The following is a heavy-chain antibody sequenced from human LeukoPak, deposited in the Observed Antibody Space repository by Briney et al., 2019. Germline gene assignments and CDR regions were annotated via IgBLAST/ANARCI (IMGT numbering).Heavy chain of an antibody. D-gene: IGHD1-26*01. CDR3: AREYPKGGSYRFDP. V-gene: IGHV4-34*01. J-gene: IGHJ5*02. CDR2: INHSGST. CDR1: GGSFSGYY. Sequence: SETLSLTCAVYGGSFSGYYWSWLRQTPGKGLEWIGEINHSGSTNYNPSLKSRVTISVDTSMNQFSLKLSSVTAADTAVYYCAREYPKGGSYRFDPWGQGTLVTVSS.